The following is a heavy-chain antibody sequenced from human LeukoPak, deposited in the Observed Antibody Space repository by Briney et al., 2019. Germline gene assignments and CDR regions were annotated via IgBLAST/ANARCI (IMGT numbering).Heavy chain of an antibody. CDR2: INHSGST. V-gene: IGHV4-39*07. Sequence: SETLSLTCTVSGGSISSSTYYWGWIRQPPGKGLEWIGEINHSGSTNYNPSLKSRVTISVDTSKNQFSLKLSSVTAADTAVYYCARLEGKTTTTVTAYYMDVWGKGTTVTISS. CDR1: GGSISSSTYY. J-gene: IGHJ6*03. CDR3: ARLEGKTTTTVTAYYMDV. D-gene: IGHD4-17*01.